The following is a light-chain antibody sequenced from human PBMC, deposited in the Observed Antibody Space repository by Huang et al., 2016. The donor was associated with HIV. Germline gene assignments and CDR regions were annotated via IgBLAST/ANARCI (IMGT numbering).Light chain of an antibody. Sequence: IRMTQSPSSLSASTGDRVTITCRASQNVGTSLAWYQQRPGRAPVLLIYDASTLQRGVPSMFSGSVSRTVFTLTIGCLQVEDAATYYCQHSDGLSPLTFGGGT. CDR2: DAS. CDR1: QNVGTS. J-gene: IGKJ4*01. CDR3: QHSDGLSPLT. V-gene: IGKV1-8*01.